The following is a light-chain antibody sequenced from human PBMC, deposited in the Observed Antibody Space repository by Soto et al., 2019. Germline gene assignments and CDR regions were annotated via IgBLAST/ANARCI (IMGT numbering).Light chain of an antibody. CDR1: QSISSS. V-gene: IGKV3-15*01. CDR2: GAS. CDR3: QQYDYWPRT. Sequence: EIVMTQSPATLSVSPGESATLSCRASQSISSSKLAWYQQNPGQAPRLLMYGASNRATGIPARFSGSGSGTEFPLTLRSLQSEDFAVYYWQQYDYWPRTVGQGTKVEIK. J-gene: IGKJ1*01.